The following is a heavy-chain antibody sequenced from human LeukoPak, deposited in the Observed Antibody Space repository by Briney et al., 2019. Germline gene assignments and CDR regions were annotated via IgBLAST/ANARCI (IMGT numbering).Heavy chain of an antibody. CDR3: TGVFDY. J-gene: IGHJ4*02. D-gene: IGHD2-8*01. CDR1: GLTFSSYW. Sequence: PGGSLRLSCAGSGLTFSSYWVHWVRQAPGKGLVWVSGITPDGGATFYADSVRGRFTISRDNAKSTVFLQMNSLRAEDTGLYFCTGVFDYWGQGTLATVSS. V-gene: IGHV3-74*01. CDR2: ITPDGGAT.